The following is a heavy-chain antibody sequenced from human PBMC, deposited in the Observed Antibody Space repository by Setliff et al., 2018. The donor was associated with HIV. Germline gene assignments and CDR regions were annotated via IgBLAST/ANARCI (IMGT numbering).Heavy chain of an antibody. D-gene: IGHD2-8*01. CDR2: INEDGSKK. J-gene: IGHJ5*01. CDR1: GFAFNDYY. Sequence: GGSLRLSCVSSGFAFNDYYMTWVCQAPGKGLEWVATINEDGSKKYYGASVKGRFTVSRDNAKKSLYLQMNSLRAEDTAVYFCARGLERTNALFGVLSIWLDSWGQGTLVTVS. CDR3: ARGLERTNALFGVLSIWLDS. V-gene: IGHV3-7*03.